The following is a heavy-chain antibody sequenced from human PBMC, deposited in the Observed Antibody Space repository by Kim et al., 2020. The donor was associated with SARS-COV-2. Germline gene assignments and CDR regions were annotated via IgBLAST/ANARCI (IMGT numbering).Heavy chain of an antibody. J-gene: IGHJ4*02. D-gene: IGHD5-18*01. V-gene: IGHV4-34*01. Sequence: SETLSLTCAVYGGSFSGYYWSWIRQPPGKGLEWIGEINHSGSTNYTPSLKSRVTISVDTSKNQFSLKLSSVTAADTAVYYCARGVEDTAMALYYFDYWGQGTLVTVSS. CDR1: GGSFSGYY. CDR3: ARGVEDTAMALYYFDY. CDR2: INHSGST.